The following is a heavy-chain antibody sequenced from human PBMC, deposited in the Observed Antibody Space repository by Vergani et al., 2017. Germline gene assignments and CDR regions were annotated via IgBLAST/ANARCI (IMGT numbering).Heavy chain of an antibody. Sequence: VQLVESGGGVVQPGRSLRLSCAASGFTFSSYGMHWVRQAPGKGLEWVAVISYDGSNKYYAASVKGRFTISRDNSKNTLYLQRNSLRAEDTAVDYCAKGDTAMVITAIDYWGQGTLVTVSS. J-gene: IGHJ4*02. CDR2: ISYDGSNK. D-gene: IGHD5-18*01. CDR1: GFTFSSYG. CDR3: AKGDTAMVITAIDY. V-gene: IGHV3-30*18.